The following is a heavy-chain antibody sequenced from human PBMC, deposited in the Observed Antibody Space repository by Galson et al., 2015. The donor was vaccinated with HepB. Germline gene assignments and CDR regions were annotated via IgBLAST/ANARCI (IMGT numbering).Heavy chain of an antibody. CDR1: GFTFSSYG. CDR2: IWYDGSNK. V-gene: IGHV3-33*01. CDR3: ARGQRGSGSYRPPAFDY. D-gene: IGHD3-10*01. J-gene: IGHJ4*02. Sequence: SLRLSCAASGFTFSSYGMHWVRQAPGKGLEWVAVIWYDGSNKYYADSVKGRFTISRDNSKNTLYLQMNSLRAEDTAVYYCARGQRGSGSYRPPAFDYWGQGTLVTVSS.